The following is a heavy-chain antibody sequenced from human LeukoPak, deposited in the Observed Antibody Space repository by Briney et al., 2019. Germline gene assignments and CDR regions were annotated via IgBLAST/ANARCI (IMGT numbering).Heavy chain of an antibody. D-gene: IGHD6-19*01. CDR1: GFTFSSYW. CDR3: ARDRGSGWYYFDY. J-gene: IGHJ4*02. Sequence: PGGSLRLSCAASGFTFSSYWMHWVRQAPGKGLVWVSRINSDGSSTTYADSVKGRFTISRDNAKNTLYLQMNSLRAEDTAVYYCARDRGSGWYYFDYWSQGTLVTVSS. CDR2: INSDGSST. V-gene: IGHV3-74*01.